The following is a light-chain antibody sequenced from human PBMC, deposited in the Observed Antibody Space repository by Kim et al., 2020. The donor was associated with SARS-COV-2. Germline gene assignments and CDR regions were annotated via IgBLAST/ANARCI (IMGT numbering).Light chain of an antibody. Sequence: QSVLTQPPSASGTPGQRVTISCSGSSSNIGSNTVNWYQQLPGTAPKLLIYSNKHRPSGVPDRFSGSKSGTSASLAISGLQSEDEADYYCAAWDDSLNGWVFGGGTQLTVL. CDR1: SSNIGSNT. CDR3: AAWDDSLNGWV. CDR2: SNK. J-gene: IGLJ3*02. V-gene: IGLV1-44*01.